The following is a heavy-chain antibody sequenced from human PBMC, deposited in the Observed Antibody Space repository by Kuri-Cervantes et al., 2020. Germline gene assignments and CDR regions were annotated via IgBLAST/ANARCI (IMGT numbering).Heavy chain of an antibody. Sequence: SVKVSCKASGGTFSSYAISWVRQAPGQGLEWMGGIIPIFGTANYAQKFQGRVTITADKSTSTAYMELSSLRSEDTAVYYCARTKTYYYGSGSYSPSHYYYMDVWGKGTTVTVSS. CDR1: GGTFSSYA. CDR2: IIPIFGTA. CDR3: ARTKTYYYGSGSYSPSHYYYMDV. J-gene: IGHJ6*03. D-gene: IGHD3-10*01. V-gene: IGHV1-69*06.